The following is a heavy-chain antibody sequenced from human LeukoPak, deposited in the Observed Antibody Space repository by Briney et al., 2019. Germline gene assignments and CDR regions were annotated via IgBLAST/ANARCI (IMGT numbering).Heavy chain of an antibody. CDR3: AKGIYDILTGPGY. J-gene: IGHJ4*02. V-gene: IGHV3-30*18. CDR2: ISYDGSNK. Sequence: GGSLRLSCAASGFTFSSYGMHWVRQAPGKGLEWVAVISYDGSNKHYADSVKGRFTISRDNSKNTLYLQMNSLRAEDTAVYYCAKGIYDILTGPGYWGQGTLVTVSS. D-gene: IGHD3-9*01. CDR1: GFTFSSYG.